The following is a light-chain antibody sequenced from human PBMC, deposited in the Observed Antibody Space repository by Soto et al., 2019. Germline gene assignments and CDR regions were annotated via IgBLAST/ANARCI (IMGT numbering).Light chain of an antibody. CDR3: CSYAERHVFV. Sequence: SLLTQPRSVSVSRSQSVTISCTGPNSDVGGLHSVSWYQQRPGTAPKLMIFDVTKRPSGVPDRFSGSKSDNTATLNISGLHPEDEADYYCCSYAERHVFVFGTGTKVTV. CDR2: DVT. V-gene: IGLV2-11*01. J-gene: IGLJ1*01. CDR1: NSDVGGLHS.